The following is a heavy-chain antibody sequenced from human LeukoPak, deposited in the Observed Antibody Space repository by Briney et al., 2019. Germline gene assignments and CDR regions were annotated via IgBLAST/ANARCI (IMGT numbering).Heavy chain of an antibody. CDR2: IYYSGST. V-gene: IGHV4-59*04. CDR1: GGSISSYY. Sequence: TPSETLSLTCTVSGGSISSYYWSWIRQPPGKALEWIGYIYYSGSTYYNPSLKSRVTISVGTSKTQFSLKLSSVTAANTAVYYCARHKTSGSGWYNFDYWGQGTLVTVSS. CDR3: ARHKTSGSGWYNFDY. J-gene: IGHJ4*02. D-gene: IGHD6-19*01.